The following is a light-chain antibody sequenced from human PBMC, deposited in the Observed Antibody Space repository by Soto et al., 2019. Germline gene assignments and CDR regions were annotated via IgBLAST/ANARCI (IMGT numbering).Light chain of an antibody. CDR3: QQFAISTT. Sequence: IQMTQSPSTLSASVGDRVTITCRASHNIERWMAWYQQKPGKAPSLLIFDASTLHSGVPSRFSGSGSETDFTLTISSLQPDDFATYYCQQFAISTTFGQGTKEDIK. J-gene: IGKJ1*01. V-gene: IGKV1-5*01. CDR2: DAS. CDR1: HNIERW.